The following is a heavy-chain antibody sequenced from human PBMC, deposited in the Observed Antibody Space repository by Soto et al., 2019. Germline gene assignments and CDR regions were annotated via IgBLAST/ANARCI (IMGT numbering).Heavy chain of an antibody. V-gene: IGHV4-34*01. CDR2: INHSGST. Sequence: SETLSLTCAVYGGSFSGYYWSWIRQPPGKGLEWIGGINHSGSTNYNPSLKSRVTISVDTSKNQFSLKLSSVTAADTAVYYCAREGRSSSWYGSYNWFDPWGQGTLVTVSS. D-gene: IGHD6-13*01. CDR1: GGSFSGYY. CDR3: AREGRSSSWYGSYNWFDP. J-gene: IGHJ5*02.